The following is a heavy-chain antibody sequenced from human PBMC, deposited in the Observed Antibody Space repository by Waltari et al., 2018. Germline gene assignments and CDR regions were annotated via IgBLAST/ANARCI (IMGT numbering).Heavy chain of an antibody. CDR1: GYTLRNYY. V-gene: IGHV1-69-2*01. J-gene: IGHJ3*02. CDR3: ATALGDSISASRPFEI. D-gene: IGHD3-3*02. CDR2: VDPEDGQT. Sequence: EVRLLQSGAEVQKPGTTLKISCRLSGYTLRNYYIHWIQQAPGKGLQWMGLVDPEDGQTIYAEALQGRISMTADSSTETVYMELTSLTSDDSAVYYCATALGDSISASRPFEIWGQGTVITVSS.